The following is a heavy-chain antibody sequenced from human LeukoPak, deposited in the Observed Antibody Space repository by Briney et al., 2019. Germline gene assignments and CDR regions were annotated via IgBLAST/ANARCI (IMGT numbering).Heavy chain of an antibody. V-gene: IGHV3-21*01. CDR2: ISSSSSYI. J-gene: IGHJ4*02. D-gene: IGHD1-7*01. CDR3: ARDYSGITGTTSPY. CDR1: GFTFSSYS. Sequence: GGSLRLSCAASGFTFSSYSMNWVRQAPGKGLEWVSSISSSSSYIYYADSVKGRFTISRDNAENSLYLQMNSLRAEDTAVYYCARDYSGITGTTSPYWGQGTLVTVSS.